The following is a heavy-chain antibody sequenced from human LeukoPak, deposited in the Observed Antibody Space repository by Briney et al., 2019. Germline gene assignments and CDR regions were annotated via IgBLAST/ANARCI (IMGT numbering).Heavy chain of an antibody. D-gene: IGHD3-10*01. CDR2: ISDSGDNT. V-gene: IGHV3-21*01. CDR3: ARRGGWMEGSEEVAFDI. Sequence: KPGGSLSLLCAASGFTFNFYPMRWVRHARGKGLAWVSTISDSGDNTYYADSVKGRFTIYRDNAKHSLYLQMISLRGEDAAVFYCARRGGWMEGSEEVAFDIWGQGTMVTVS. CDR1: GFTFNFYP. J-gene: IGHJ3*02.